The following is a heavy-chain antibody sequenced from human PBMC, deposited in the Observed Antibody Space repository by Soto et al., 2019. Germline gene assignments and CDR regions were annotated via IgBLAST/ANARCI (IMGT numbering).Heavy chain of an antibody. CDR1: GGSVSSGSYY. D-gene: IGHD1-26*01. Sequence: QVQLQESGPGLVKPSETLSLTCTVSGGSVSSGSYYWSWIRQPPGKGLEWIGYIYYSGSTKYNPSLTSRVTRSVDRSKSPFSLKLRSVTAAGTAVYYCARDYGSYSDGHRLDYWGQGTLVTVSS. CDR3: ARDYGSYSDGHRLDY. V-gene: IGHV4-61*01. J-gene: IGHJ4*02. CDR2: IYYSGST.